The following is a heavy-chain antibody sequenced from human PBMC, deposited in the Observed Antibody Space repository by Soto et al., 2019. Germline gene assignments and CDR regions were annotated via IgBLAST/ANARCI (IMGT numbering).Heavy chain of an antibody. CDR3: AAADYGDYPNWFDP. J-gene: IGHJ5*02. CDR1: GFKFDDYS. Sequence: EMRLVESGGAVVQPGGSLRLSRATSGFKFDDYSMHWVRQTPVKGLEWVSLISWDGTRTNYADSVRGRFTISRDSSKKSLYLQMNNLRIEDTALYYCAAADYGDYPNWFDPWGQGTLVTVSS. D-gene: IGHD4-17*01. CDR2: ISWDGTRT. V-gene: IGHV3-43*01.